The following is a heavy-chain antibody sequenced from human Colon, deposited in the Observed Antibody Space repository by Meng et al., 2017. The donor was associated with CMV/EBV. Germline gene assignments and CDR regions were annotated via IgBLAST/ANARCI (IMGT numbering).Heavy chain of an antibody. V-gene: IGHV4-39*07. D-gene: IGHD3-9*01. J-gene: IGHJ4*02. CDR3: ARSLVGDILTGYLYFFDY. Sequence: SETLSLTCTVSGVSISSSHHYWGWIRQPPGRGLEWIGSINYSGSTYYNLALRSRVTMSVDTSNNQFSLKLSSVTAADTAVYYCARSLVGDILTGYLYFFDYWGQGTQVTVSS. CDR2: INYSGST. CDR1: GVSISSSHHY.